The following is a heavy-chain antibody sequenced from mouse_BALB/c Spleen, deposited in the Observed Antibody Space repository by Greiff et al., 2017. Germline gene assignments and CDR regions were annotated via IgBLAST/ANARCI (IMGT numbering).Heavy chain of an antibody. V-gene: IGHV5-15*02. CDR2: ISNLAYSI. CDR3: ATACEDYAMDY. Sequence: EVNVVESGGGLVQPGGSRKLSCAASGFTFSDYGMAWVRQAPGKGPEWVAFISNLAYSIYYADTVTGRFTISRENAKNTLYLEMSSLRSEDTAMYYCATACEDYAMDYWGQGTSVTVSS. CDR1: GFTFSDYG. J-gene: IGHJ4*01.